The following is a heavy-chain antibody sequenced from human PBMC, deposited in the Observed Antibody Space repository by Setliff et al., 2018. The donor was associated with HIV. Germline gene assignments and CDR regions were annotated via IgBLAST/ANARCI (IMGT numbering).Heavy chain of an antibody. V-gene: IGHV3-64*04. CDR2: ISSNGGST. CDR3: ARGEPSILIEPAAFFDY. D-gene: IGHD2-2*01. CDR1: GFTFSSYA. Sequence: GGSLRLSCSASGFTFSSYAMHWVRQAPGKGLEYVSAISSNGGSTYYADPVKGRFTISRDNAKNSLYLQMNSLRAEDTAVYFCARGEPSILIEPAAFFDYWGQGTLVTVS. J-gene: IGHJ4*02.